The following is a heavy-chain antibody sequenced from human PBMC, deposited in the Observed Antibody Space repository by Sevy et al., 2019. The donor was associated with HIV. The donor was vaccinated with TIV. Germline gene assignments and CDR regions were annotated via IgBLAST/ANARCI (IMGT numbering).Heavy chain of an antibody. CDR3: AREGGRDSGSYYSYYYYMDV. D-gene: IGHD3-10*01. J-gene: IGHJ6*03. CDR2: IKQDGSEK. V-gene: IGHV3-7*01. Sequence: GGSLRLSCAASGFTFSSYWMSWVRQAPGKGLEWVANIKQDGSEKYYVDSVKGRFTISRDNAKNSLYLQMNSLRAEDTAVYYCAREGGRDSGSYYSYYYYMDVWGKRTTVTVSS. CDR1: GFTFSSYW.